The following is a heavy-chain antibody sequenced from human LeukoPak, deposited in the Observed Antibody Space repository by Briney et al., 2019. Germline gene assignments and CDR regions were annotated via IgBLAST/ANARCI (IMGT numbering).Heavy chain of an antibody. CDR2: INPNSGGT. D-gene: IGHD2-2*01. J-gene: IGHJ3*02. CDR1: RYTFTGYY. CDR3: ARDIDRYCSSTSCDAFDI. V-gene: IGHV1-2*02. Sequence: GASVKVSCKASRYTFTGYYMHWVRQAPGQGFEWMGWINPNSGGTNYAQKFQGRVTMARDTSISTAYMELSRLRSDDTAVYYCARDIDRYCSSTSCDAFDIWGQGTMVTVSS.